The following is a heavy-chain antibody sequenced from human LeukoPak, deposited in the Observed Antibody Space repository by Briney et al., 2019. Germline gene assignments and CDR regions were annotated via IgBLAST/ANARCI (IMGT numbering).Heavy chain of an antibody. CDR3: ARGPVDFWNGYYYAFDI. CDR1: GGSFSGYY. V-gene: IGHV4-34*01. CDR2: INHSGST. J-gene: IGHJ3*02. D-gene: IGHD3-3*01. Sequence: SETLSLTCAVYGGSFSGYYWSWIRQPPGKGLEWIGEINHSGSTNYNPSLKSRVTISVDTCKKQFSLKLSSVTAADTAVYYCARGPVDFWNGYYYAFDIWGQGTMVTVSS.